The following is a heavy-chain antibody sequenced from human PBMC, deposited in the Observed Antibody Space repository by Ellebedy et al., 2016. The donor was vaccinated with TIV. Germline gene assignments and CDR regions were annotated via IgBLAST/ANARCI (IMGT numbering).Heavy chain of an antibody. CDR1: GYTFTGYY. CDR2: INPKIGVT. V-gene: IGHV1-2*02. CDR3: ARDMGYSGYDSEYFQH. J-gene: IGHJ1*01. Sequence: AASVKVSCKASGYTFTGYYMHWVRQAPGQGLEWMGWINPKIGVTNYAQKFQGRVTMTRDTSISTAYMELSRLRSDDPAVYYCARDMGYSGYDSEYFQHWGQGTLVTVSS. D-gene: IGHD5-12*01.